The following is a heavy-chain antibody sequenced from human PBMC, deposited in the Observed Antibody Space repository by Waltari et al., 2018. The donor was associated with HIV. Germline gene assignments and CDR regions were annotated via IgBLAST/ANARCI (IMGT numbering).Heavy chain of an antibody. CDR3: TTEKMTERRWLQSPSHY. CDR2: IKSKTDGGTT. J-gene: IGHJ4*02. Sequence: EVQLVESGGGLVKPGGSLRLSCAASGFTFSNAWMSWVCEVPGKALEWVGRIKSKTDGGTTDYAAPVKGRFTISRDDSKNTLYLQMNSLKTEDTAVYYCTTEKMTERRWLQSPSHYWGQGTLVTVSS. D-gene: IGHD5-12*01. V-gene: IGHV3-15*01. CDR1: GFTFSNAW.